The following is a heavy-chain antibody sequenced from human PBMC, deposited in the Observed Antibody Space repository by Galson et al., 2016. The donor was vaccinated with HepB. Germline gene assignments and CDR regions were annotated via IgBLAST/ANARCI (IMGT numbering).Heavy chain of an antibody. CDR3: TLLQEHL. J-gene: IGHJ6*01. Sequence: SLRLSCAASGFTFDDYAMHWVRQAPGKGLEWVSSISWNSGTIDYADSVKGRFTISRDNAKSSLYLQMNSLHQGPIGLPPGTLLQEHLWG. CDR2: ISWNSGTI. CDR1: GFTFDDYA. V-gene: IGHV3-9*01.